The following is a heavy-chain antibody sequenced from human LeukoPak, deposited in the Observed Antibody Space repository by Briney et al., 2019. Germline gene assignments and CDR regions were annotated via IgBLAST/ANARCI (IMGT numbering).Heavy chain of an antibody. V-gene: IGHV4-4*07. CDR1: GGSIRGYV. D-gene: IGHD3-16*01. Sequence: SSETLSLTCSVSGGSIRGYVWSWIRQPAGKGLEWIGRIYSSGSTNYNPSLKSRVTMSVDTSKNQFSLRVTSVTAADTAVYYCARAGDFARNQRTYYMDVWGKGTTVTVSS. CDR3: ARAGDFARNQRTYYMDV. CDR2: IYSSGST. J-gene: IGHJ6*03.